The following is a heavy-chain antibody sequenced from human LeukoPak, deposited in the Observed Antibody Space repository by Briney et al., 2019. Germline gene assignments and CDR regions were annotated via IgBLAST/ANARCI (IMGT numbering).Heavy chain of an antibody. CDR1: GFTLRSYA. J-gene: IGHJ6*03. CDR2: ISGSGGST. V-gene: IGHV3-23*01. Sequence: GGSLRLSCVASGFTLRSYAMSWVRQAPGKGLEWVSAISGSGGSTYYADSVKGRFTISRDNSKNTLYLQMNSLRAEDTAVYYCAKDRAYYYYYMDVWGKGTTVTVSS. CDR3: AKDRAYYYYYMDV.